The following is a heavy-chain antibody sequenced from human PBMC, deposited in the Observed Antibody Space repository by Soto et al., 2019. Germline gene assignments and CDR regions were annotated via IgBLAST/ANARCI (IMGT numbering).Heavy chain of an antibody. D-gene: IGHD6-19*01. CDR2: IDPSDSYT. V-gene: IGHV5-10-1*01. J-gene: IGHJ6*02. Sequence: RGESLKISCKGSGYSFTSYWISWVRQMPGKGLEWMGRIDPSDSYTNYSPSFQGHVTISADKSISTAYLQWSSLKASDTAMYYCALQWLGHRALYYYYGMDVWGQGTTVTVSS. CDR1: GYSFTSYW. CDR3: ALQWLGHRALYYYYGMDV.